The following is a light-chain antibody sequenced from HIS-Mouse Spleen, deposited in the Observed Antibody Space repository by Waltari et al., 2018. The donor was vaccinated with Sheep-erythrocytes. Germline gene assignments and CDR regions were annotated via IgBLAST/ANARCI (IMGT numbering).Light chain of an antibody. CDR3: CSYAGSYNHV. V-gene: IGLV2-11*01. Sequence: QSALTQPRSVSGSPGQSVTISCTGTSSDVGGYNYVSWYQQPPGKTPKLMIYDVSKRPSGGPDRFSGSKSGHTASLTISGLQAEDEADYYCCSYAGSYNHVFATGTKVTVL. CDR2: DVS. CDR1: SSDVGGYNY. J-gene: IGLJ1*01.